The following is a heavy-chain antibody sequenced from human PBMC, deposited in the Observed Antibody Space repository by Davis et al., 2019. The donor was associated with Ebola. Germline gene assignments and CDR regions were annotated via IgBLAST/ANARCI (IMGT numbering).Heavy chain of an antibody. D-gene: IGHD4-17*01. J-gene: IGHJ4*02. CDR1: GGSISSGGYY. CDR2: IYYSRST. V-gene: IGHV4-61*08. Sequence: MPSETLSLTCTVSGGSISSGGYYWSWIRQHPGMGLEWIGYIYYSRSTNYNPSLKSRVTISVDTSKNQFSLKLSSVTAADTAVYYCASGGDYDHWGQGTLVTVSS. CDR3: ASGGDYDH.